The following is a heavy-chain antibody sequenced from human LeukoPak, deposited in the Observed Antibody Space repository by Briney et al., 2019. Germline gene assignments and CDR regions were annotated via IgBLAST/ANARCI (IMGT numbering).Heavy chain of an antibody. V-gene: IGHV1-46*01. CDR1: GCTFTSYY. CDR3: ARVQYSGYDFDY. Sequence: ASVKVSCKASGCTFTSYYMHWVRQAPGQGLEWMGIINPSGGSTSYAQKFQGRVTMTRDTSTSTVYMELSSLRSEDTAVYYCARVQYSGYDFDYWGQGTLVTVSS. J-gene: IGHJ4*02. D-gene: IGHD5-12*01. CDR2: INPSGGST.